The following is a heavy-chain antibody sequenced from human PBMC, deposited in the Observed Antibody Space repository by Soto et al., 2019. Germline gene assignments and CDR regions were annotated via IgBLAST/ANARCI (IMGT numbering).Heavy chain of an antibody. D-gene: IGHD2-2*01. J-gene: IGHJ4*02. V-gene: IGHV4-59*01. CDR2: IYYSGST. CDR1: GGSISSYY. CDR3: ARALMVPAAFDY. Sequence: SETLSLTCTVSGGSISSYYWSWIRQPPGKGLEWIGYIYYSGSTNYNPSLKSRVTISVDTSKNQFSLKLSSVTAADTAVYYCARALMVPAAFDYWGQGTLVTVS.